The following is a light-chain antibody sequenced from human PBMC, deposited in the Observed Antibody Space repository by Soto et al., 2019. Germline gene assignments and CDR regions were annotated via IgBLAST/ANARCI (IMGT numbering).Light chain of an antibody. Sequence: QTVVTQSSSASASLGSSVKLTCTLSSGHSSYIIAWHQQQPGKAPRYLMKLEGSGSYNKGSGVPDRFSGSSSGADRSLTISNLQSEDEADYYCETWDSMYVVFGGGTKLTV. V-gene: IGLV4-60*03. CDR1: SGHSSYI. CDR2: LEGSGSY. J-gene: IGLJ2*01. CDR3: ETWDSMYVV.